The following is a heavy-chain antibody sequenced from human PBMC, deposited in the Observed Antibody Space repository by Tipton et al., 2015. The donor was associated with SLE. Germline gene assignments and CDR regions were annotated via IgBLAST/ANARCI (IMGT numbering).Heavy chain of an antibody. V-gene: IGHV1-2*02. CDR2: INPNSGGT. D-gene: IGHD1-26*01. J-gene: IGHJ4*02. CDR1: GYTFTSYD. CDR3: ARDSGSLDY. Sequence: QLVQSGAEVKKPGASVKVSCKASGYTFTSYDINWVRQATGQGLEWMGWINPNSGGTNYAQKFQGRVTMTRDTSISTAYMELSRLRSDDTAVYYCARDSGSLDYWGQGTLVTVSS.